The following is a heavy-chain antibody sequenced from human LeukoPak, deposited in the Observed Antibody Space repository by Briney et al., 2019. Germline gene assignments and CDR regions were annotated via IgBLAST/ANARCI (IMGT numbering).Heavy chain of an antibody. D-gene: IGHD2-2*01. J-gene: IGHJ3*02. V-gene: IGHV4-34*01. CDR1: GGSFSGYY. Sequence: SETLSLTCAVYGGSFSGYYWSWIRQPPGKGLEWIGEINHSGSTNYNPSLKSRVTISVDTSKNQFSLKLSSVTAADTAVYYCARGKSDCSSTSGYLVPSRVRAFDIWGQGTMVTVSS. CDR3: ARGKSDCSSTSGYLVPSRVRAFDI. CDR2: INHSGST.